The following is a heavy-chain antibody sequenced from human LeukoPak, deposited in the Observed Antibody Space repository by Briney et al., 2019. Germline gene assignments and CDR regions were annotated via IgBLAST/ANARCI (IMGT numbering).Heavy chain of an antibody. CDR3: ARRDADMAGSGFDI. Sequence: GGSLRLSCAASGLTFSNYAMHWVRQAPGKGLECVSAITSDGGSTYYANSVRGRFTISRDNSKNTLYLQMGSLRAEDMAVYYCARRDADMAGSGFDIWGQGTMVTVSS. D-gene: IGHD5-18*01. V-gene: IGHV3-64*01. J-gene: IGHJ3*02. CDR1: GLTFSNYA. CDR2: ITSDGGST.